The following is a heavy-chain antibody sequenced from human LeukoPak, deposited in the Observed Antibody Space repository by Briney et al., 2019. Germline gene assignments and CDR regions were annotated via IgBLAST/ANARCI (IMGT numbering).Heavy chain of an antibody. CDR1: GYTFTSYD. CDR2: MNPNSGNT. CDR3: ARGGGITIFGVANNWFDP. J-gene: IGHJ5*02. V-gene: IGHV1-8*01. Sequence: GASVKVSCKASGYTFTSYDINWVRQATGQGLEWMGWMNPNSGNTGYAQKFQGRVTMTRNTSISTAYMELSSLRSEDTAVYYCARGGGITIFGVANNWFDPWGQGTLVTVSS. D-gene: IGHD3-3*01.